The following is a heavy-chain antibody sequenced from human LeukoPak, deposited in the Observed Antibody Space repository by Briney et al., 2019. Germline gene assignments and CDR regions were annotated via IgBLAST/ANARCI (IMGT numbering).Heavy chain of an antibody. Sequence: SVKVSCKASGGTFSSYAISWVRQAPGQGLEWMGGIIPIFGTANYAQKLQGRVTITADESTSTAYMELSSLRSEDTAVYYCARNEVTMVRRVIKAAFDYWGQGTLVTVSS. J-gene: IGHJ4*02. CDR1: GGTFSSYA. V-gene: IGHV1-69*13. CDR3: ARNEVTMVRRVIKAAFDY. CDR2: IIPIFGTA. D-gene: IGHD3-10*01.